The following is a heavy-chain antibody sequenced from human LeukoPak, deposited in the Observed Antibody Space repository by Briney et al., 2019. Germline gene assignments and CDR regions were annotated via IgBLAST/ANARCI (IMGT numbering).Heavy chain of an antibody. Sequence: PGGSLRLSCAASGFTFSSYSMNWVRQAPGKGLEWVSSISSSSSYIYYADSVKGRFTISRDNAKNSLYLQMNSLRAEDTAVYYCASSDYPHSSGWPAYDYWGQGTLVTVSS. D-gene: IGHD6-19*01. CDR1: GFTFSSYS. CDR2: ISSSSSYI. J-gene: IGHJ4*02. V-gene: IGHV3-21*01. CDR3: ASSDYPHSSGWPAYDY.